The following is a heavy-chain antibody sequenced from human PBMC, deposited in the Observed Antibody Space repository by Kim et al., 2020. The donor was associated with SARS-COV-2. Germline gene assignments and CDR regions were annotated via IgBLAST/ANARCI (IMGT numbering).Heavy chain of an antibody. D-gene: IGHD3-22*01. CDR2: LYYSGNT. CDR3: ARVGDSSGFPDY. J-gene: IGHJ4*02. V-gene: IGHV4-59*01. Sequence: SETLSLTCNVSGASISSNYWSWIRQPPGKGLEWIGYLYYSGNTNYNPSFKSRVTILPETSKNQVYLQVASVTAADTAVYYCARVGDSSGFPDYWGQGTLV. CDR1: GASISSNY.